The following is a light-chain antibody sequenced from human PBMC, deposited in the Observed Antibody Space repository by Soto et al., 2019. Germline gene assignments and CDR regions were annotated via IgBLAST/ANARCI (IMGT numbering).Light chain of an antibody. V-gene: IGKV1-6*01. CDR1: RYIRSD. CDR3: LQDYGDSWT. J-gene: IGKJ1*01. CDR2: VAS. Sequence: IHMTQSPSSLSASVGDRVTITCRASRYIRSDLSWYQQRPGQAPKVLIYVASNLYTGVPSRFSGSRSGTEFTLTISSLQPEDFASYYCLQDYGDSWTFGQGTKVDIK.